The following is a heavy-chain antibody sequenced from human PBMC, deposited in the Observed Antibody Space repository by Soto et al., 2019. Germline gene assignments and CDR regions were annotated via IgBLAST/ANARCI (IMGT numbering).Heavy chain of an antibody. CDR1: GFSLSTSGVG. CDR3: VTRRNQWLVFDY. D-gene: IGHD6-19*01. V-gene: IGHV2-5*02. Sequence: QITLKESGPTLVKPTQTLTLTCTFSGFSLSTSGVGVGWIRQPPGKALEWLALIYWDDDKRYSPSLKSRLTITKDTSKNQVVRTMTNMDPVDTATYYCVTRRNQWLVFDYWRQGTLVTVSS. CDR2: IYWDDDK. J-gene: IGHJ4*02.